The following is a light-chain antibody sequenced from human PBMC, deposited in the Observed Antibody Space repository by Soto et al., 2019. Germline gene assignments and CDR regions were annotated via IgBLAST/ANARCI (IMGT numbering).Light chain of an antibody. CDR3: QQYYSTLPIT. CDR1: QSVLYSSNNKNY. Sequence: DIVMTQSPDSLAVSLGERATINCKSSQSVLYSSNNKNYLAWYQQKPGQPPKLLIYWASTRESGVPDRFSGSGSGTDFTITISSLQAEDVAVNYCQQYYSTLPITFGQGTRLEIK. CDR2: WAS. J-gene: IGKJ5*01. V-gene: IGKV4-1*01.